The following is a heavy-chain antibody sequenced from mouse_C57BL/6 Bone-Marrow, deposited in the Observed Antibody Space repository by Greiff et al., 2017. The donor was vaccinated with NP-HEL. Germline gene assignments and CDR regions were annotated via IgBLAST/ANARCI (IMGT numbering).Heavy chain of an antibody. V-gene: IGHV1-26*01. Sequence: EVQLQQSGPELVKPGASVKISCKASGYTFTDYYMNWVKQSHGKSLEWIGDINPNNGGTSYNQKFKGKATLTVDKTSSTAYMELRSLTSEDSAVYYCASIWATVVAKSYWYFDVWGTGTTVTVSS. D-gene: IGHD1-1*01. CDR2: INPNNGGT. CDR3: ASIWATVVAKSYWYFDV. J-gene: IGHJ1*03. CDR1: GYTFTDYY.